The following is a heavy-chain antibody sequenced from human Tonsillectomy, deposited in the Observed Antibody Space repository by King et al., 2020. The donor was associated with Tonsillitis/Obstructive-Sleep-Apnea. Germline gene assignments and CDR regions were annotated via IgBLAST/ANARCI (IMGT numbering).Heavy chain of an antibody. D-gene: IGHD2-2*01. CDR2: IRSSGSSM. Sequence: AQLVQSGGGLVKPGGSLRLSCAASGFTFSSYSMKWVRQAPGKGLEWGSTIRSSGSSMLYAGSVKGRFTVSRDNARNSLYLQMSSLSAEDTAVYYCARAGTSCVGCSYFYMDVWGKGTTVTVSS. CDR1: GFTFSSYS. V-gene: IGHV3-21*01. J-gene: IGHJ6*03. CDR3: ARAGTSCVGCSYFYMDV.